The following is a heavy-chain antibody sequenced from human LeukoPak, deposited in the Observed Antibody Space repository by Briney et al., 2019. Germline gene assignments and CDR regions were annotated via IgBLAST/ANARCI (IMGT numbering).Heavy chain of an antibody. Sequence: SETLSLTCTVSGGSISSSSYYWGWIRQPPGKGLEWIGSIYYSASTYYNPSLKSRVTISVDTSKNEFSLKLSSVTAADTAVYYCARDRGYSGYDSSFDYWGQGTLVTVSS. D-gene: IGHD5-12*01. CDR3: ARDRGYSGYDSSFDY. CDR2: IYYSAST. J-gene: IGHJ4*02. CDR1: GGSISSSSYY. V-gene: IGHV4-39*02.